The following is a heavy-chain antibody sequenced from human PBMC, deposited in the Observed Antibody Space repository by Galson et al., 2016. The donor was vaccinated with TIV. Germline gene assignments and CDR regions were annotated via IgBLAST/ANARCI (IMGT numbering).Heavy chain of an antibody. Sequence: SLRLSCAASGFTFSDYWVHWVRQAPGKGLVWVSRINPDGSRTNYADSVKGRVTISRDNAKNTLYLQLNSLRVEDTAVYFWARGAVQYCPTGGCPHFDNWGQGTLVTVSS. CDR2: INPDGSRT. V-gene: IGHV3-74*01. J-gene: IGHJ4*02. D-gene: IGHD2-8*01. CDR3: ARGAVQYCPTGGCPHFDN. CDR1: GFTFSDYW.